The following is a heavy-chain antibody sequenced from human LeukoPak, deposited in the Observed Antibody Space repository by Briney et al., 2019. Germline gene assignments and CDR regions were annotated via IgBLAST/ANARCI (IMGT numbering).Heavy chain of an antibody. CDR1: GFIVSSNY. V-gene: IGHV3-23*01. J-gene: IGHJ3*02. D-gene: IGHD3-22*01. CDR3: AKNSYDSSGYSYTPTGAFDI. Sequence: GGSLRLSCAASGFIVSSNYMSWVRQAPGKGLEWVSAISGSGGSTYYADSVKGRFTISRDNSKNTLYLQMNSLRAEDTAVYYCAKNSYDSSGYSYTPTGAFDIWGQGTMVTVSS. CDR2: ISGSGGST.